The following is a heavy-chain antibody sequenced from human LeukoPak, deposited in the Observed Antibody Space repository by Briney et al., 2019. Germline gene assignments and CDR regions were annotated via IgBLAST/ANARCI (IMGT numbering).Heavy chain of an antibody. J-gene: IGHJ4*02. D-gene: IGHD1-26*01. Sequence: GGSLRLSCAASGFTVSSNYMSWVRQAPGKGLEWVSVIYSGGGTFYADSVKGRFTISRDNSKNTLYLQMHSLRAEDTAVYYCARVRRTALGEPFDYWGQGTLVTVSS. CDR3: ARVRRTALGEPFDY. CDR2: IYSGGGT. V-gene: IGHV3-66*01. CDR1: GFTVSSNY.